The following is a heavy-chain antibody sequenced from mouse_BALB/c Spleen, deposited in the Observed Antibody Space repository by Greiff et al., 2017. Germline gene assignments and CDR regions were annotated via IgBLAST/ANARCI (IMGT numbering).Heavy chain of an antibody. CDR1: GFSLTGYG. V-gene: IGHV2-6-7*01. CDR3: ARGTRYDGYYYAMDY. CDR2: IWGDGST. Sequence: VKLKESGPGLVAPSQSLSITCTVSGFSLTGYGVNWVRQPPGKGLEWLGMIWGDGSTDYNSALKSRLSISKDNSKSQVFLKMNSLQTDDTARYYWARGTRYDGYYYAMDYWGQGTSVTVSS. J-gene: IGHJ4*01. D-gene: IGHD2-14*01.